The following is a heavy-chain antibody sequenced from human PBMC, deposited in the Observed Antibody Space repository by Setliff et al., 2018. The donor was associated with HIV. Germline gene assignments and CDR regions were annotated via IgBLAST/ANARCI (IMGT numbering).Heavy chain of an antibody. V-gene: IGHV1-18*01. CDR2: ISGYNGQT. D-gene: IGHD3-16*01. Sequence: ASVKVSCKASGYNFDSFAVIWVRQAPGQGLEWMGWISGYNGQTKDAQKFKGRLIMTTDTATSTSYMEMSSLRSDDTAIYYCARARYGGFDHWGQGSLGTVSS. J-gene: IGHJ4*02. CDR1: GYNFDSFA. CDR3: ARARYGGFDH.